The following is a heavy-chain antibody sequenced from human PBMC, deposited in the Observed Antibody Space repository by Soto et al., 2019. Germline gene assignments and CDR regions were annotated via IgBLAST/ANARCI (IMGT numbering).Heavy chain of an antibody. CDR3: ARWGRVDWLFSAFDI. CDR2: IYYSGST. J-gene: IGHJ3*02. CDR1: SGYIRSCY. D-gene: IGHD3-9*01. Sequence: SETLSLTCTGSSGYIRSCYWSWIRQPPGKGLEWIGYIYYSGSTNYNPSLKSRVTISVDTSKNQFSLKLSSVTAADTAVYYCARWGRVDWLFSAFDIWGQGTMVT. V-gene: IGHV4-59*08.